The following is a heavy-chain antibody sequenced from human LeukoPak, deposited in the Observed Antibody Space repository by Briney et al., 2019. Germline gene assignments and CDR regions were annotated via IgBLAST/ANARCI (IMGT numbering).Heavy chain of an antibody. CDR2: IYPGDPDT. J-gene: IGHJ4*02. D-gene: IGHD3-22*01. Sequence: GESLKISCKASGYSFTNYWIAWVRQMPGKGLEWMGIIYPGDPDTRYSPSFQGQVTISADKSISTAYLQRSSLKASDTAMYYCARRYFYDSSVSQGGYFDYWGQGTLVTVSS. CDR3: ARRYFYDSSVSQGGYFDY. CDR1: GYSFTNYW. V-gene: IGHV5-51*01.